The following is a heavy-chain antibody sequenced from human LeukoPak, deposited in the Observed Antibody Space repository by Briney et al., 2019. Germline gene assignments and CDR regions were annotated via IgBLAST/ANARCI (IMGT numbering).Heavy chain of an antibody. D-gene: IGHD3-10*02. Sequence: SETLSLTCTVSGGSISSYYWSWIRQPVGKRLEWIGRIYTGGTNYNPSLQSRVTMPLDTSKKQFSLRLSSVTAADTAIYFCARDWPLDVLDVFDIWGQGTMVTVSS. CDR1: GGSISSYY. CDR3: ARDWPLDVLDVFDI. V-gene: IGHV4-4*07. CDR2: IYTGGT. J-gene: IGHJ3*02.